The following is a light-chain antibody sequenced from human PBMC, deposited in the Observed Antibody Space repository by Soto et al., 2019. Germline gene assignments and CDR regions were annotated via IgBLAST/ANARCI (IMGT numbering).Light chain of an antibody. CDR3: SSFKGTNSFV. V-gene: IGLV2-11*01. CDR2: DVN. CDR1: SSDVGGYHY. J-gene: IGLJ1*01. Sequence: QSALTQPRSVSGSPGQSVTLSCTGTSSDVGGYHYVSWYQHHPGKAPKIIIYDVNKRPSGVPDRFSGSKSGNTASLTISGLQTDDEANYYCSSFKGTNSFVFGTGTKLTVL.